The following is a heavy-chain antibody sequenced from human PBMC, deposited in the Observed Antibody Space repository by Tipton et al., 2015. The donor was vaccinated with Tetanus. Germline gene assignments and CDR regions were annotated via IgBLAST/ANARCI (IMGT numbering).Heavy chain of an antibody. CDR2: IAPNSGGT. V-gene: IGHV1-2*02. CDR3: ARDRGDYIYYGMDV. D-gene: IGHD3-22*01. Sequence: QLVQSGAEVKKPGASVKVSCKASGYTFTGYYIYWVRQAPGQGLEWMGWIAPNSGGTVYAQKFQGRVTMTRDTSISTAYMELRSLRSDDTAVYYCARDRGDYIYYGMDVWGPGTTVTVS. J-gene: IGHJ6*02. CDR1: GYTFTGYY.